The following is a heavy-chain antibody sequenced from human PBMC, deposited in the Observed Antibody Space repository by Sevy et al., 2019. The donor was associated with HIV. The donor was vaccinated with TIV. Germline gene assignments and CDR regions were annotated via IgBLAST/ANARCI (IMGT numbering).Heavy chain of an antibody. CDR2: ISYDGSNK. D-gene: IGHD6-19*01. V-gene: IGHV3-30*18. CDR1: GFTFSSYG. Sequence: GGSLRLSCAASGFTFSSYGMHWVRQAPGKGLEWVAVISYDGSNKYYADSVKGRFTISRDNSNNTLYLQMNSLRAEDTAVYYCAKVHFKAGWYQLDYYGMDVWGQGTTVTVSS. J-gene: IGHJ6*02. CDR3: AKVHFKAGWYQLDYYGMDV.